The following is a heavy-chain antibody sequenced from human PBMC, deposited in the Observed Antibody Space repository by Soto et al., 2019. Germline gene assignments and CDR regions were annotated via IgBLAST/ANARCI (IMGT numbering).Heavy chain of an antibody. D-gene: IGHD2-21*02. Sequence: SETLSLTCNVSGVSISVGHYHWTWIRQSPGKGLEWIGYIHYSGSMHHNPSLQSRLTMSVDTSKNLFSLKLSSVTAADTAVYFCAREDDGGDRDYYGLDVWGQGTTVTVSS. CDR2: IHYSGSM. CDR3: AREDDGGDRDYYGLDV. V-gene: IGHV4-30-4*01. CDR1: GVSISVGHYH. J-gene: IGHJ6*02.